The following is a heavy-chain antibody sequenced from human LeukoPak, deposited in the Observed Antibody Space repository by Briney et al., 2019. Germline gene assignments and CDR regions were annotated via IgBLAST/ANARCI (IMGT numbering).Heavy chain of an antibody. D-gene: IGHD6-19*01. V-gene: IGHV3-21*01. CDR2: ISDSISYI. CDR1: AFTFSSYS. CDR3: ARESSGYYRNFDY. Sequence: GGSLRLSCAASAFTFSSYSMHWVRQAPGKGLEWVSSISDSISYIYYADSVKGRFTISRDNAKNSLYLQMNSPRAEDTAVYYCARESSGYYRNFDYWGQGTLVTVSS. J-gene: IGHJ4*02.